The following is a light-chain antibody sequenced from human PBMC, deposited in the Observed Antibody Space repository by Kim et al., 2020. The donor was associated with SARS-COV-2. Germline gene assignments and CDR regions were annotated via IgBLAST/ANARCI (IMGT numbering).Light chain of an antibody. J-gene: IGLJ2*01. CDR2: QDN. CDR1: KLGDKY. CDR3: QTWDSITVV. Sequence: ELTQPPSVSVSPGQTASITCSGDKLGDKYACWYQQKPGQSPVLVIYQDNKRPSGIPERFSGSNSGNTATLTISGTQAMDEADYYCQTWDSITVVFGGG. V-gene: IGLV3-1*01.